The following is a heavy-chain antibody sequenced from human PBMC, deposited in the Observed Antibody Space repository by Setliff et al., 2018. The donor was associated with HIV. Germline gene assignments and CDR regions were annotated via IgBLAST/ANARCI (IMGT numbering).Heavy chain of an antibody. CDR3: ARDWGGSIGVGAYTYYMDV. CDR2: VDPKNGGT. CDR1: GYTFTDYY. Sequence: ASVKVSCKASGYTFTDYYMHWVQQAPGKGLEWMGRVDPKNGGTIYAEKLRGRVTVTRDTSTSTVYMELSSLRFEDTAVYYCARDWGGSIGVGAYTYYMDVWGKGTTVTVSS. V-gene: IGHV1-69-2*01. D-gene: IGHD6-19*01. J-gene: IGHJ6*03.